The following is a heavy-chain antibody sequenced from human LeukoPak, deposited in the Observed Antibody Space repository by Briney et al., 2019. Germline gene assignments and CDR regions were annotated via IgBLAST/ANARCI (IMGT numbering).Heavy chain of an antibody. D-gene: IGHD6-13*01. CDR2: IYTSGST. Sequence: NPSETLSLTCTVSGGSISSYYWSWIRQPAGKGLEWIGRIYTSGSTNYNPSLKSRVTMSVDTSKNQFSLKLSSVTAADTAVYYCARHGSSSWYELKFDYWGQGTLVTVSS. J-gene: IGHJ4*02. V-gene: IGHV4-4*07. CDR1: GGSISSYY. CDR3: ARHGSSSWYELKFDY.